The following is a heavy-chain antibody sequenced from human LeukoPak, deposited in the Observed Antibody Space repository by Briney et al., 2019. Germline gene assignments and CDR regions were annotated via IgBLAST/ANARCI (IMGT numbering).Heavy chain of an antibody. D-gene: IGHD3-9*01. CDR2: IYYSGST. J-gene: IGHJ6*04. Sequence: PSETLSLTCTVSGGSISSHYWSWIRQPPGKGLEWIGYIYYSGSTNYNPSLKSRVTISLDTSKNQFSLKLSSVTAADTAVYYCARGGYFDWLFSSGGVWGKGTTVTVSS. V-gene: IGHV4-59*11. CDR3: ARGGYFDWLFSSGGV. CDR1: GGSISSHY.